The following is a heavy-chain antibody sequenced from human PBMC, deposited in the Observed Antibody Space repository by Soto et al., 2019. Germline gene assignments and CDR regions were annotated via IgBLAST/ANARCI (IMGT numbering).Heavy chain of an antibody. CDR2: IYYSGNT. D-gene: IGHD1-26*01. J-gene: IGHJ3*02. CDR1: GGSITTGGRY. V-gene: IGHV4-31*02. CDR3: AQALVFSGGDGFDI. Sequence: QVRLQEWGPGLVKPSQTLSLKCSVSGGSITTGGRYWSWIRQLHGKGLEWIGDIYYSGNTYYNASLKSRVPISVEAAKNQFSLKLSSVPAADTAVYYCAQALVFSGGDGFDIWGQGRLVTVSS.